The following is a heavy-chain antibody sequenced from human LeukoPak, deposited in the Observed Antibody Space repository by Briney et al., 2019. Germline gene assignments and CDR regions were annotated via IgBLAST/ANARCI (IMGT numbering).Heavy chain of an antibody. Sequence: GGSLRLSCAASGFTFSTYAMSWVCQPPGKGLEWVSAISTGGRTYYADSVKGRFSISRDNSKSTLSLQMNNLRAEDTAVYFCSGYYSDTTGYRYWGQGTLVTVSS. J-gene: IGHJ4*02. CDR3: SGYYSDTTGYRY. V-gene: IGHV3-23*01. CDR1: GFTFSTYA. D-gene: IGHD3-22*01. CDR2: ISTGGRT.